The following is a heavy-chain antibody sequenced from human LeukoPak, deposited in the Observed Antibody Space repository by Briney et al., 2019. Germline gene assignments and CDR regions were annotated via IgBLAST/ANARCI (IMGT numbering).Heavy chain of an antibody. CDR2: IIPIFGTA. CDR3: ARGIIYYDSSGPSDY. CDR1: GGTFSSYA. D-gene: IGHD3-22*01. V-gene: IGHV1-69*01. J-gene: IGHJ4*02. Sequence: SVKVSCKASGGTFSSYAISWVRQAPGQGLEWMGGIIPIFGTANYAQKFQGRVTITADESTSTAYVELSSLRSEDTAVYYCARGIIYYDSSGPSDYWGQGTLVTVSS.